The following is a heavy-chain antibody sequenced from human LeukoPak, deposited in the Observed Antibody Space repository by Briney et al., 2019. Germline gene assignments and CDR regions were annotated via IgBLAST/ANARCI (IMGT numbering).Heavy chain of an antibody. D-gene: IGHD6-13*01. CDR2: MYRGGST. Sequence: GGSLRLSCAASGFTVSNNYMSWVRQAPGKGVEWVSVMYRGGSTYYADSVQGRFTMSRDNSKNTLYLQMNSLSAEDTAVYYCARDGGAAAGYWGQGTLVTVSS. CDR3: ARDGGAAAGY. V-gene: IGHV3-66*01. J-gene: IGHJ4*02. CDR1: GFTVSNNY.